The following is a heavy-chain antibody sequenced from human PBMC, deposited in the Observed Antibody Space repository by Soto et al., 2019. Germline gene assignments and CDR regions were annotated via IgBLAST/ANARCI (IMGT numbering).Heavy chain of an antibody. CDR3: TRRVQLSYYYGMDV. CDR1: GFTFSGSA. CDR2: IRSKANSYAT. V-gene: IGHV3-73*01. D-gene: IGHD5-18*01. J-gene: IGHJ6*02. Sequence: GGSLRLSCAASGFTFSGSAMHWVRQASGKGLEWVGRIRSKANSYATAYAASVKGRFTIFRDDSKNTAYLQMNSLKTEDTAVYYCTRRVQLSYYYGMDVWGQGTTVTVSS.